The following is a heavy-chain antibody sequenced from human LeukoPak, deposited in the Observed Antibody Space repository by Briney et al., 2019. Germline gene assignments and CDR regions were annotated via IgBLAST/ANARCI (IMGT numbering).Heavy chain of an antibody. D-gene: IGHD1-26*01. Sequence: ASVKVSCKASGYTFTCYYMHGVRQAPGQGLEWMGIINPSGGSTSYAQKFQGRVTMTRDTSTSTVYMELSSLRSEDTAVYYCARDGLRELQVGAFDIWGQGTMVTVSS. CDR2: INPSGGST. CDR3: ARDGLRELQVGAFDI. CDR1: GYTFTCYY. J-gene: IGHJ3*02. V-gene: IGHV1-46*01.